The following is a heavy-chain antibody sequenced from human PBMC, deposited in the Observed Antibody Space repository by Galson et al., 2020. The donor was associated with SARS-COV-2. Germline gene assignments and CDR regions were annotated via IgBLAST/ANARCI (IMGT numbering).Heavy chain of an antibody. J-gene: IGHJ4*02. CDR2: IYHTGNT. Sequence: SETLSLTCSVSGGSVSSNNYFWGWIRRPPGKGLEWIGNIYHTGNTYYNPSLKSRVTISVDTSRNHFSLNLSSVTAADTAVFYCARHPTECSDGTCSLDHFDYWGQGILVTVSS. V-gene: IGHV4-39*01. D-gene: IGHD2-15*01. CDR1: GGSVSSNNYF. CDR3: ARHPTECSDGTCSLDHFDY.